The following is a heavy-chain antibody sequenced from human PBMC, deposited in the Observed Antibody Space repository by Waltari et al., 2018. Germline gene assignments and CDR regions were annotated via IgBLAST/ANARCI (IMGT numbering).Heavy chain of an antibody. Sequence: QLQLQESGPGLVKPSETLSLTCTVPGGSISSSSYYWGWIRQPPGKGLEWIGSIYYSGSTYYNPSLKGRVTISVDTSKNQFSLKLSSVTAADTAVYYCARRRRGGVYAIRYAFDIWGQGTMVTVSS. CDR2: IYYSGST. CDR3: ARRRRGGVYAIRYAFDI. CDR1: GGSISSSSYY. D-gene: IGHD2-8*01. V-gene: IGHV4-39*01. J-gene: IGHJ3*02.